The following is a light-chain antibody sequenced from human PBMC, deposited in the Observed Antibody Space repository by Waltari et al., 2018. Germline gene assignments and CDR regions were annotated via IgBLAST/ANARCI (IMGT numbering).Light chain of an antibody. V-gene: IGLV2-14*01. Sequence: QSVLTQPASVSGSPGQAIIISCTGTGSDVVGYDYVSCYQQYQGKAPRLIIYDVYNRSAGVSNRFSGSTSDNAALPTISGLEAEDESVYYCSSYTSSGVVFGGGTKLTVL. CDR1: GSDVVGYDY. CDR3: SSYTSSGVV. J-gene: IGLJ2*01. CDR2: DVY.